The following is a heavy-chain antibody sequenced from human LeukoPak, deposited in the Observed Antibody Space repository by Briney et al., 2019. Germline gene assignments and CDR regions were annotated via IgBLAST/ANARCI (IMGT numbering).Heavy chain of an antibody. CDR1: GFTFSSYG. CDR3: AKERGCSGGSCYSAAFDI. Sequence: GRSLRLSCAASGFTFSSYGMHWVRQAPGKGLEWVAVISYDGSNKYYADSVKGRFTISRDNSKNTLYLQMNSLRAEDTAVYYCAKERGCSGGSCYSAAFDILRQGTMVTVSS. J-gene: IGHJ3*02. CDR2: ISYDGSNK. D-gene: IGHD2-15*01. V-gene: IGHV3-30*18.